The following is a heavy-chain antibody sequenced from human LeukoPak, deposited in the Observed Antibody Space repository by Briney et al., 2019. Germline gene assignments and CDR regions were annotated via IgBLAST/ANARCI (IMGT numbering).Heavy chain of an antibody. CDR3: ARDKVVGATNFDL. J-gene: IGHJ4*02. D-gene: IGHD1-26*01. Sequence: GGSLRLSCAASGFTFSSYWMSWVRQAPGKGLEWVANIKQDGGEQNYVDSVKGRFTISRDNAKNSLYLQMNSLRAEDTALYYCARDKVVGATNFDLWGQGTLVTVSS. CDR1: GFTFSSYW. V-gene: IGHV3-7*01. CDR2: IKQDGGEQ.